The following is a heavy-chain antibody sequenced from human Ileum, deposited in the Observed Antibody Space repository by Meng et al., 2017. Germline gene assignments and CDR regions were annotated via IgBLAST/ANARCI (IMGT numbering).Heavy chain of an antibody. CDR3: SGASSSSYLGY. Sequence: QVQLVQSGAEVKKPGASVKVPCKTSGYTFTDYYIKWLRQAPGQGLEWMGRINPKSGIRHYAQKFQGRVTMTSDTSTSTAYMEVSGLTSDDTAVYYCSGASSSSYLGYWGQGTLVTVSS. D-gene: IGHD6-13*01. V-gene: IGHV1-2*06. CDR1: GYTFTDYY. CDR2: INPKSGIR. J-gene: IGHJ4*02.